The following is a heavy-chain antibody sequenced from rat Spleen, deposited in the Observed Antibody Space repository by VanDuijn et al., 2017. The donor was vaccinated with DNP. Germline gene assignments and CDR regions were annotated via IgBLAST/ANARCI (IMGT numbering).Heavy chain of an antibody. D-gene: IGHD1-6*01. CDR3: TRYYDSFDY. CDR1: GFTFSNYW. Sequence: EVQLVETGGGLVQPGGSLKLSCVASGFTFSNYWMYWIRQAPGKGLEWVASIKTGGGSTYYPDSVKGRFTISRDNAKTTLYLQMDSLRSEDTATYYCTRYYDSFDYWGQGVMVTVSS. V-gene: IGHV5-58*01. CDR2: IKTGGGST. J-gene: IGHJ2*01.